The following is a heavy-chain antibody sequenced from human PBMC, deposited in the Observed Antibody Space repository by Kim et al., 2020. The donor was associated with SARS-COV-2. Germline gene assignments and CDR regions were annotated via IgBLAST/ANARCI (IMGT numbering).Heavy chain of an antibody. CDR3: AKADGGIAAAGIGDY. V-gene: IGHV3-23*01. CDR1: GFTFSSYA. Sequence: GGSLRLSCAASGFTFSSYAMSWVRQAPGKGLEWVSAISGSGGSTYYADSVKGRFTIYRDNSKNTLYLQMNSLRAEDTAVYYCAKADGGIAAAGIGDYWGQGTLVTVSS. J-gene: IGHJ4*02. CDR2: ISGSGGST. D-gene: IGHD6-13*01.